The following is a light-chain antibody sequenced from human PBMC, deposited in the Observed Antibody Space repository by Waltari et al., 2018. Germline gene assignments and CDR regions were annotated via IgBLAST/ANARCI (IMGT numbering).Light chain of an antibody. V-gene: IGLV2-11*01. CDR2: DVY. Sequence: QSALTQPRSVSGSPGQSVTISCTGTGSDVGRYNYVSWYQQYPGKAPKLMISDVYERPSGVPARFSGSKSGNTASLTISGLQAEDEAVYYCCSYAGDYTLVFGGGTEVTVL. J-gene: IGLJ2*01. CDR1: GSDVGRYNY. CDR3: CSYAGDYTLV.